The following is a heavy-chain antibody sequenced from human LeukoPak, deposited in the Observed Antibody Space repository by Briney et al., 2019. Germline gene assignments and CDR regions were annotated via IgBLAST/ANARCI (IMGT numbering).Heavy chain of an antibody. CDR2: IKSNSAGGTT. CDR3: TTVAHFNL. D-gene: IGHD2/OR15-2a*01. Sequence: GGSLRLSCAGTGFTFSVAWLSWVRQAPGKGLEWVGRIKSNSAGGTTDYAAPVKGRFIISRDDSKNTLYLQMNSLRTEDTAVYFCTTVAHFNLGAQGTLVTVSS. V-gene: IGHV3-15*01. J-gene: IGHJ4*02. CDR1: GFTFSVAW.